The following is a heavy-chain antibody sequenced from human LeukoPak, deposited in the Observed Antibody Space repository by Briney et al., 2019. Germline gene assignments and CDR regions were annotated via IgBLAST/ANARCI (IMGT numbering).Heavy chain of an antibody. CDR1: GYSISSGYY. J-gene: IGHJ5*02. D-gene: IGHD4-17*01. CDR3: ARGLDYDFDP. V-gene: IGHV4-38-2*02. Sequence: PSETLSLTCTVSGYSISSGYYWGWIRQPPGKGLEWIGSIYHSGSTNYNPSLKSRVTISLDKSKNQFSLKLSSVTAADTAVYYCARGLDYDFDPWGQGTLVTVSS. CDR2: IYHSGST.